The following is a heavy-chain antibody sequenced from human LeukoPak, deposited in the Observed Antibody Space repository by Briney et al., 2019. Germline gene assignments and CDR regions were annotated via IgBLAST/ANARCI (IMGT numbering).Heavy chain of an antibody. V-gene: IGHV1-46*01. CDR1: GYTFTNYY. CDR2: INPSGGST. CDR3: AREPPNHYYFDY. D-gene: IGHD1-14*01. J-gene: IGHJ4*02. Sequence: GESLKISCKASGYTFTNYYIHWVRQAPGQGLEWMGIINPSGGSTSYPQKFQGRVTMTRDTSTSTLYMELSSLRSEDTAVYYCAREPPNHYYFDYWGQGTLVTVSS.